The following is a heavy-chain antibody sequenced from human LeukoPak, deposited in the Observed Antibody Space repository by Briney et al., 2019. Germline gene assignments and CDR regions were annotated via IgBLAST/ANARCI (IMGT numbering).Heavy chain of an antibody. D-gene: IGHD4-17*01. CDR1: GYTFTSYD. V-gene: IGHV1-8*02. J-gene: IGHJ6*03. CDR2: MNPNSGNT. Sequence: ASVKVSCKASGYTFTSYDINWVRQATGQGLEWMGWMNPNSGNTGYAQKFQGRVTMTEDTSTDTAYMELSSLRSEDTAVYYCATSLDDYGDYYYMDVWGKGTTVTISS. CDR3: ATSLDDYGDYYYMDV.